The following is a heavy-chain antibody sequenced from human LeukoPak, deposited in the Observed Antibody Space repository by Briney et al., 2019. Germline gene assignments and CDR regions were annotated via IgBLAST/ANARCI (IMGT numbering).Heavy chain of an antibody. CDR3: ARGYYYDSSGYCLNFDY. J-gene: IGHJ4*02. CDR2: MNPNSGNT. Sequence: ASVKVSCKASGYTFTSYDINWVRQATGQGLEWMGWMNPNSGNTGYAQKFQGRVTMTRNTSISTAYMELSSLGSEDTAVYYCARGYYYDSSGYCLNFDYWGQGTLVTVSS. CDR1: GYTFTSYD. D-gene: IGHD3-22*01. V-gene: IGHV1-8*01.